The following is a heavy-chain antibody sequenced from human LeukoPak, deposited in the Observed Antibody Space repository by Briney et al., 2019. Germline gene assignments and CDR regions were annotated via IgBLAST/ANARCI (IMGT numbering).Heavy chain of an antibody. Sequence: PSETLSLSCAVYGGSFSGYYWSWIRQPPGKGLEWIGEINHSGSTNYNPSLKSRVTISVDTSKNQFSLKLSSVTAADTAVYYCARGRVGLYIYHDSSGYYYFDYWGQGTLVTVSS. V-gene: IGHV4-34*01. J-gene: IGHJ4*02. CDR3: ARGRVGLYIYHDSSGYYYFDY. CDR2: INHSGST. D-gene: IGHD3-22*01. CDR1: GGSFSGYY.